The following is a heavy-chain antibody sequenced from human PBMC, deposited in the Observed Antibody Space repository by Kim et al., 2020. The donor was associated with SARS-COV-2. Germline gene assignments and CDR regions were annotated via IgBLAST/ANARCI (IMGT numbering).Heavy chain of an antibody. V-gene: IGHV3-66*01. J-gene: IGHJ3*02. CDR3: ARVTVPKDAFEI. Sequence: YAGAGNGSFNISRDNSKNTLYLQMNSLRAEDTAVYYCARVTVPKDAFEIWGQGTMVTVSS. D-gene: IGHD2-2*01.